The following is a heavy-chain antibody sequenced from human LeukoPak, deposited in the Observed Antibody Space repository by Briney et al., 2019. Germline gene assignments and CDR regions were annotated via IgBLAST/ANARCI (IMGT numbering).Heavy chain of an antibody. CDR3: AKARTSNWFDP. CDR1: GFTFSSYG. CDR2: ISYDGSNK. V-gene: IGHV3-30*18. Sequence: GGSLRLSCAASGFTFSSYGMHWVRQAPGKGLEWVAVISYDGSNKYYADSVKGRFTISRDNSKNTLYLQMNSLRAEDTAVYYCAKARTSNWFDPWGQGTLATVSS. D-gene: IGHD1-14*01. J-gene: IGHJ5*02.